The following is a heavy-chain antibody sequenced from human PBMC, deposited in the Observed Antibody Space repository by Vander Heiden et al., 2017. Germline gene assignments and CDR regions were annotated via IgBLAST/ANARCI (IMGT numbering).Heavy chain of an antibody. D-gene: IGHD2-2*01. CDR1: GFTFSRFW. CDR2: INSDGSST. Sequence: EVRLEESGGGLVQPGGSLRLSCSASGFTFSRFWMHWGRQAPGKGLVWVSRINSDGSSTMYADSVKGRFTISRDNAKNTVYLQMNSLRADDTAIYYCARESAVERIAFDIWGQGTMVTVSS. V-gene: IGHV3-74*03. J-gene: IGHJ3*02. CDR3: ARESAVERIAFDI.